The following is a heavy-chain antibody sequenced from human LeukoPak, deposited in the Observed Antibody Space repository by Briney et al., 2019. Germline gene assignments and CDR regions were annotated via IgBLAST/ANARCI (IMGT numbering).Heavy chain of an antibody. D-gene: IGHD3-3*02. CDR2: INYSGNT. CDR3: TRFQIGTILVS. CDR1: GDSISISSYY. J-gene: IGHJ5*02. Sequence: SETLSLTCTVSGDSISISSYYWVWIRQPPGQGLEWIGTINYSGNTYYNPSLKSQVTISSDTSKSQFSLKLTSVTAADTAVYYCTRFQIGTILVSWGQGTLVTVSS. V-gene: IGHV4-39*07.